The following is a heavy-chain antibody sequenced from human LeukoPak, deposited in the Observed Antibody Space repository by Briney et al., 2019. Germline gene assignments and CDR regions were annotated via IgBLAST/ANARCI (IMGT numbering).Heavy chain of an antibody. CDR1: GYTFTNYY. D-gene: IGHD5-12*01. Sequence: ASVTVSCKASGYTFTNYYIHWVRQAPGQGLEWMAIINPTGGTASYAQNFQGRVTMTRDTSTSTVYMELSSLRSEDTAMYYCARGYGFDLDYWGQGTLVTVSS. V-gene: IGHV1-46*01. J-gene: IGHJ4*02. CDR2: INPTGGTA. CDR3: ARGYGFDLDY.